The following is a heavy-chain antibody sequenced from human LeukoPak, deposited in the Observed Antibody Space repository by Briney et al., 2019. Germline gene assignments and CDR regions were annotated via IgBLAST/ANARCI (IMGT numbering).Heavy chain of an antibody. Sequence: SESLSLACAVYGGSFSGYYWSWIRQPPGKGLEWLGEINHSGSTNYNPSLKSRVTILVDPSKNKFSLKLSSVTAADTAVYYCARGARTPSGYGSRTAGRANWFDPWGGGTGHRVL. CDR1: GGSFSGYY. CDR2: INHSGST. D-gene: IGHD5-12*01. J-gene: IGHJ5*02. CDR3: ARGARTPSGYGSRTAGRANWFDP. V-gene: IGHV4-34*01.